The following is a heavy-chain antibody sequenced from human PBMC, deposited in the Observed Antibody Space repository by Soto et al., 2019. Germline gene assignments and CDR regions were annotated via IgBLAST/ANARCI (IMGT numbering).Heavy chain of an antibody. V-gene: IGHV3-7*01. CDR1: GFIFNTYW. Sequence: EVQLVESGGDLVQPGGSLRLSCTASGFIFNTYWMTWVRQAPGGGLEWVASIKHDGSDQFYVDSVKGRFIASRDNAENSLFLQMKSLRAEDTGVYYCARGWGYYFYYWGQGTLVTVSS. J-gene: IGHJ4*02. D-gene: IGHD2-21*01. CDR2: IKHDGSDQ. CDR3: ARGWGYYFYY.